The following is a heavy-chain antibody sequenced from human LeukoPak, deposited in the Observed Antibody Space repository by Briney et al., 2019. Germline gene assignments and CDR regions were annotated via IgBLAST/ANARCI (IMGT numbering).Heavy chain of an antibody. D-gene: IGHD3-22*01. CDR2: ISGSGGDT. V-gene: IGHV3-23*01. CDR1: GFTFTSYA. J-gene: IGHJ4*02. Sequence: GGSLRLSCAASGFTFTSYAMSWVRQAPGKGLEWVSAISGSGGDTYYADSVKGRFTISRDNSKNTLFPQMNSLRAEDPAVYYCAKGMTYYYDTSGYSGFDYGGRGTLVTAPS. CDR3: AKGMTYYYDTSGYSGFDY.